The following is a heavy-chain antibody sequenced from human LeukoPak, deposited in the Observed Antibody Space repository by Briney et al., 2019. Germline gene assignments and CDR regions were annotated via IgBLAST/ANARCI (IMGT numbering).Heavy chain of an antibody. D-gene: IGHD5-12*01. CDR2: IYSGGST. J-gene: IGHJ4*02. CDR3: ARRRDGYNLYY. Sequence: GGSLRLSCAASGFTVSSNYMSRVRQAPGKGLEWVSVIYSGGSTYYADSVKGRFTISRDNSKNTLYLQMNSLRAEDTAVYYCARRRDGYNLYYWGQGTLVTVSS. V-gene: IGHV3-66*01. CDR1: GFTVSSNY.